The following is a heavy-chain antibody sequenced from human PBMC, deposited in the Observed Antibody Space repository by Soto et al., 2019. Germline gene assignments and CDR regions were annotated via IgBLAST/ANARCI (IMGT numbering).Heavy chain of an antibody. CDR2: ITPIFRAT. CDR3: ARGRDTYYYDSSGYSGWYFDL. D-gene: IGHD3-22*01. J-gene: IGHJ2*01. Sequence: SVKVSFKASGGPFSSDGISWVRQAPGQGLEWMGGITPIFRATKYAQKFQGRVTITADESTSTAYMELSSLRSEDTAVYYCARGRDTYYYDSSGYSGWYFDLWGRGTMVTVSS. CDR1: GGPFSSDG. V-gene: IGHV1-69*13.